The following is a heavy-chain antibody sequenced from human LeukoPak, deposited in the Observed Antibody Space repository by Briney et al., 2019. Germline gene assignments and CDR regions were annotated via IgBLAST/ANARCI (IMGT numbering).Heavy chain of an antibody. D-gene: IGHD4-17*01. CDR3: VKEGDHGHPNYFDS. V-gene: IGHV4-4*02. CDR1: GASISNFYW. CDR2: IHRSGGT. J-gene: IGHJ4*02. Sequence: SGTLSLTCTVSGASISNFYWWSWVRQPPGKGLEWIGGIHRSGGTTYKPSFKSRVTISLDKSKNQFSLNLSSVTAADTAIYYCVKEGDHGHPNYFDSWGQGTLVTVSS.